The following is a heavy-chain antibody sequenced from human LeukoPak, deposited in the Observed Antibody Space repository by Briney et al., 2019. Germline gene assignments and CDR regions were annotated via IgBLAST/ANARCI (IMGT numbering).Heavy chain of an antibody. CDR3: ARDSIVGATTFFDY. Sequence: SETLSLTCTVSGGSISSYYWSWIRQPPGKGLEWIGNIYYSGSTNYNPSLRSRVTISVDTSKNQCSLKLSSVTAADTAVYYCARDSIVGATTFFDYWGQGTLVTVSS. V-gene: IGHV4-59*01. J-gene: IGHJ4*02. CDR2: IYYSGST. CDR1: GGSISSYY. D-gene: IGHD1-26*01.